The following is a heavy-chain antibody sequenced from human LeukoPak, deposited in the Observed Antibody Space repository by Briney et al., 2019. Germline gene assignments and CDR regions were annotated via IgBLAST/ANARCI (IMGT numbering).Heavy chain of an antibody. D-gene: IGHD6-19*01. V-gene: IGHV3-30*04. J-gene: IGHJ4*02. CDR1: GFTFSSYA. CDR3: ARGVRIAVAGYIDY. Sequence: GGSLRLSCAASGFTFSSYAMHWVRQAPGKGLEWVPAISYDGSNKKYADSVKGRFTISRDNSKNMLYLQMNSLRAEDRTVYYCARGVRIAVAGYIDYWGQGTLVTVSS. CDR2: ISYDGSNK.